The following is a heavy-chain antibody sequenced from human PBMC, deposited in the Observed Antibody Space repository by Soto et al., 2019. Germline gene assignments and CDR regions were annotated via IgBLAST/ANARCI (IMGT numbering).Heavy chain of an antibody. D-gene: IGHD1-26*01. J-gene: IGHJ6*02. CDR2: IYSGGST. V-gene: IGHV3-53*01. CDR3: ARDQAWELPRGQVSGMDA. Sequence: GGSLRLSCAASGFTVSSNYMSWVRQAPGKGLEWVSVIYSGGSTYYADSVKGRFTISRDNSKNTLYLQMNSLRAEDTAVYYCARDQAWELPRGQVSGMDAGGQGTTVTVSS. CDR1: GFTVSSNY.